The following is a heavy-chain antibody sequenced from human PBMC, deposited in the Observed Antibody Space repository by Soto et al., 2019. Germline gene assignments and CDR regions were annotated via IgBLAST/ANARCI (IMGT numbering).Heavy chain of an antibody. CDR3: ARVPSYGSGGHGPYFFVY. Sequence: SETLSLTCTVSGDSITKSVYYWAWVRQTPGKGLEWIASIYYVGNAYYNPSLQSRVTISVDASKNQFSLELQSVTAADSAVYYCARVPSYGSGGHGPYFFVYWGQGTLLTVSS. J-gene: IGHJ4*02. CDR1: GDSITKSVYY. V-gene: IGHV4-39*01. D-gene: IGHD2-15*01. CDR2: IYYVGNA.